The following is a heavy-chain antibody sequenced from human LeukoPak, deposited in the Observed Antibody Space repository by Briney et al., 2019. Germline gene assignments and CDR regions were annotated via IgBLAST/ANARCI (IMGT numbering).Heavy chain of an antibody. CDR2: ISAYNGNT. V-gene: IGHV1-18*01. CDR1: GYTFTSYG. D-gene: IGHD4-23*01. Sequence: ASVKVSFKASGYTFTSYGISWVRQAPGQGLEGMGWISAYNGNTNYAQHLQGRITMTTDTSTSTAYMELRSLRSDDPAVYYCAREATSSYGGFPVTYYYYMDVWRKGTTVTVSS. J-gene: IGHJ6*03. CDR3: AREATSSYGGFPVTYYYYMDV.